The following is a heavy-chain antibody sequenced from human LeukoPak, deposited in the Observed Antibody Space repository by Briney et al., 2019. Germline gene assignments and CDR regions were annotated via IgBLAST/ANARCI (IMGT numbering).Heavy chain of an antibody. D-gene: IGHD3-22*01. V-gene: IGHV4-39*07. CDR1: GGSISSNGYY. J-gene: IGHJ6*03. CDR2: IYYSGST. Sequence: PSETLSLTCTVSGGSISSNGYYWGWIRQSPGEGLEWIGNIYYSGSTYYNPSLRSRVTISVDTSKNQFSLKLSSVTAADTAVYYCARSSEGRYYYDSSGFSYYYYYMDVWGKGTTVTISS. CDR3: ARSSEGRYYYDSSGFSYYYYYMDV.